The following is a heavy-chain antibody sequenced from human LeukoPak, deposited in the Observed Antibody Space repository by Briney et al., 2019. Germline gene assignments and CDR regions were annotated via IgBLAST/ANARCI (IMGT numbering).Heavy chain of an antibody. CDR3: AGSLGYCTSNVCYLKY. Sequence: EASVKVSCKASGYTFTSYGISWVRQAPGQGLEWMGWISAQHGQTEYAPNSQDRVTMTTDTYTNTAYMELRSLRSDDTAVYYCAGSLGYCTSNVCYLKYWGQGTLVTVSS. V-gene: IGHV1-18*01. CDR1: GYTFTSYG. D-gene: IGHD2-8*01. CDR2: ISAQHGQT. J-gene: IGHJ4*02.